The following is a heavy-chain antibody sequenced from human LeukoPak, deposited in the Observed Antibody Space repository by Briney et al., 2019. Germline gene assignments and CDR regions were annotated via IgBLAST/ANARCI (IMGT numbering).Heavy chain of an antibody. CDR2: MNPNSGNT. D-gene: IGHD3/OR15-3a*01. CDR1: GYTFTSYD. Sequence: ASVKVSCKASGYTFTSYDINWVRQATGQGLDWMGWMNPNSGNTGYAQKFQGRVTMTKNTSITTAYMELSRLRSEDTAVYYCARALSWTTDSYYYMDVWGKGTTVTVSS. V-gene: IGHV1-8*01. CDR3: ARALSWTTDSYYYMDV. J-gene: IGHJ6*03.